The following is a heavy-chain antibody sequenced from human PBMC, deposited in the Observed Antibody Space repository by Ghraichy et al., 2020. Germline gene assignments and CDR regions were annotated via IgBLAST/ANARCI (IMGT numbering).Heavy chain of an antibody. Sequence: SETLSLTCTVSGGSICSYYWSWIRQPPGKGLEWIGYIYYSGSTNYNPSLKSRVTISVDTSKNQFSLKLSSVTAADTAVYYCASTAGAGYDSSGYYISSYFDYWGQGTLVTVSS. CDR1: GGSICSYY. D-gene: IGHD3-22*01. CDR3: ASTAGAGYDSSGYYISSYFDY. J-gene: IGHJ4*02. CDR2: IYYSGST. V-gene: IGHV4-59*08.